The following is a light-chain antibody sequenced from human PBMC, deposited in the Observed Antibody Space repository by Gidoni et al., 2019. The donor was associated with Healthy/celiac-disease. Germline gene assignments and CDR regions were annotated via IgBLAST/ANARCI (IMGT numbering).Light chain of an antibody. J-gene: IGKJ4*01. V-gene: IGKV3-11*01. Sequence: EFVFTQSPATLSFSPGERATVSCRARQSVSSYLDGYPQKPGQAPRLLIYDASNRATGIPARVSGSGSGTEFTLTISSLEPEDFAVYYCQQRSNWPSTFGGGTKVEIK. CDR2: DAS. CDR1: QSVSSY. CDR3: QQRSNWPST.